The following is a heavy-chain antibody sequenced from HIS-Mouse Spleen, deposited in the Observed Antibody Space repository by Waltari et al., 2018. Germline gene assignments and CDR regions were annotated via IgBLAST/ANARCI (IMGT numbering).Heavy chain of an antibody. Sequence: QLQLQESGPGLVKPSETLSLTCTVSGGSISSSSYYWGWIRQPPGKGLEWIGSIYYSGRTSYNPSLKSRVTIAVETSKTQFSLKLSSVTAADTAVYYCAREIPYSSSWYDWYFDLWGRGTLVTVSS. V-gene: IGHV4-39*07. D-gene: IGHD6-13*01. CDR3: AREIPYSSSWYDWYFDL. J-gene: IGHJ2*01. CDR1: GGSISSSSYY. CDR2: IYYSGRT.